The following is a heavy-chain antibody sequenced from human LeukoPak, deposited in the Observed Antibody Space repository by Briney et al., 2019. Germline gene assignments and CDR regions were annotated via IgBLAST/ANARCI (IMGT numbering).Heavy chain of an antibody. V-gene: IGHV4-34*01. CDR1: GGSFSGYY. D-gene: IGHD1-26*01. Sequence: KPSETLSLTCAVYGGSFSGYYWSWIRQPPGKGLEWIGEINHSGSTNYNPSLKSRVTISVDTSKNQFSLKLSSVTAADTAVYYCARRVGATPLGGWFDPWGQGTLVTVSS. CDR2: INHSGST. J-gene: IGHJ5*02. CDR3: ARRVGATPLGGWFDP.